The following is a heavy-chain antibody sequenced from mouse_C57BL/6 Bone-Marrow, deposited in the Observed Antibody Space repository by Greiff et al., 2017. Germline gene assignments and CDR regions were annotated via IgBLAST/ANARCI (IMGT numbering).Heavy chain of an antibody. CDR2: IYPRSGNT. CDR1: GYTFTSYG. D-gene: IGHD1-1*01. J-gene: IGHJ2*01. CDR3: ARHRYYGSSYGY. V-gene: IGHV1-81*01. Sequence: QVQLQQSGAELARPGASVKLSCKASGYTFTSYGISWVKQRTGQGLEWIGEIYPRSGNTYYNAKFKGKATLTADKSSSTAYMELRSLTSEDSAVYFCARHRYYGSSYGYWGQGTTLTVSS.